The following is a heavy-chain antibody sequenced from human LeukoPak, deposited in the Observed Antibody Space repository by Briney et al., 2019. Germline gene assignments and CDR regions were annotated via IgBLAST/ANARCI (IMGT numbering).Heavy chain of an antibody. V-gene: IGHV4-39*01. J-gene: IGHJ4*02. D-gene: IGHD2-21*02. CDR2: IYYSGIT. Sequence: NPSETLSLTCTVSDGSITRSSYYWGWIRQTPGEGLDWIGSIYYSGITYYNPSLQGRVTMFVDTSKNQFSLKLNSVTVADTAVYYCARLRVTTGFDYWDQGIPVTVSS. CDR1: DGSITRSSYY. CDR3: ARLRVTTGFDY.